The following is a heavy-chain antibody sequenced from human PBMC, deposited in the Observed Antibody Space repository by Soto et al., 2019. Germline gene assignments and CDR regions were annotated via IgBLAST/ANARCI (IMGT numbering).Heavy chain of an antibody. J-gene: IGHJ4*01. Sequence: SETLSLTCTFSVGSITNHYWSWIRQPPGKGLEWIGYIYYSGSPNYNPSLRSRVTISVDTSKNQFFLKLNSVTAADTAVYYCARAGSSWYGKSDYWGQGILVTVSS. D-gene: IGHD6-13*01. CDR2: IYYSGSP. CDR1: VGSITNHY. V-gene: IGHV4-59*11. CDR3: ARAGSSWYGKSDY.